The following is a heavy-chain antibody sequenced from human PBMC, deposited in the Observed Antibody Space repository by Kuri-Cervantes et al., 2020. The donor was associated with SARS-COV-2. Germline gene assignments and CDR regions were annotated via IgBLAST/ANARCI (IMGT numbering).Heavy chain of an antibody. CDR1: GFTFSSYA. CDR2: ISYDGSNK. Sequence: GGSLRLSCAASGFTFSSYAMHWVRQAPGKGLEWVAVISYDGSNKYYADSVKGRFTISRDNSKNTLYLQMNSLRAEDTAVYYCARDMRDYDILTGPLDYWGQGTLVTVSS. J-gene: IGHJ4*02. D-gene: IGHD3-9*01. V-gene: IGHV3-30*01. CDR3: ARDMRDYDILTGPLDY.